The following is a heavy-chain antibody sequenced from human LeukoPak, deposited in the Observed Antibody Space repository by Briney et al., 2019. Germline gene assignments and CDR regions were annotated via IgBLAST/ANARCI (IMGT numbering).Heavy chain of an antibody. CDR2: ISYDGRNK. Sequence: GGSLRLSCAASGFTFSRYGMHWVRRAPGKGLEWVTIISYDGRNKYYADSEKGRFTISRDNSNNTVYLQMNSLRAEDTAVYYCAKDVDYYGSGGLDYWGQGTLVTVSS. V-gene: IGHV3-30*18. CDR1: GFTFSRYG. CDR3: AKDVDYYGSGGLDY. J-gene: IGHJ4*02. D-gene: IGHD3-10*01.